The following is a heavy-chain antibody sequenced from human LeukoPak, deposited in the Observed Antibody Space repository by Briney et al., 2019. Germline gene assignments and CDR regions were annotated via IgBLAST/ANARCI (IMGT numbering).Heavy chain of an antibody. CDR2: ISGPAGSW. CDR1: GFTFSSYA. Sequence: GGXXRLSCAASGFTFSSYAMSWVRQAPGKGLEWVSAISGPAGSWDYADSVKGRFTISRDNSKNTLFLQMNSLRAEDTAIYYCAKKVGLVSAPLYYFDVWGQGTLVTVSS. J-gene: IGHJ4*02. V-gene: IGHV3-23*01. D-gene: IGHD5/OR15-5a*01. CDR3: AKKVGLVSAPLYYFDV.